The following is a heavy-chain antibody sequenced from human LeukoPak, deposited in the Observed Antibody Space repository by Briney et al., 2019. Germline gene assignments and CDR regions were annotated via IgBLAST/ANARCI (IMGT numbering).Heavy chain of an antibody. V-gene: IGHV1-8*01. J-gene: IGHJ4*02. Sequence: ASVKVSCKSSGYTFTSYHINWVRQAPGQGLEWMGWINPDSGNTDSAQKFQGRLTVTTDTSINTAYMQLTSLTSEDTAVFYCAVGLRYFDWSSNRGRFDYWGQGTLVTVSS. CDR2: INPDSGNT. CDR1: GYTFTSYH. D-gene: IGHD3-9*01. CDR3: AVGLRYFDWSSNRGRFDY.